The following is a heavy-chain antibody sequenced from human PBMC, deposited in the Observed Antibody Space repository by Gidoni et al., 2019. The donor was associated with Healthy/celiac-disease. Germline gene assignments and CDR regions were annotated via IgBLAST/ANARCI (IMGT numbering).Heavy chain of an antibody. CDR1: RGSISSSSYY. D-gene: IGHD3-22*01. Sequence: QLQLQESGPGLVQPSETLSLNCPVSRGSISSSSYYRGWIRQPPGKGLEWIGSIYYRGSTYYNPSLKSRVTISVDTSKNQFSLKLSSVTAADTAVYYCARLSMTYYYDSSGSFAFDIWGQGTMVTVSS. J-gene: IGHJ3*02. CDR2: IYYRGST. CDR3: ARLSMTYYYDSSGSFAFDI. V-gene: IGHV4-39*01.